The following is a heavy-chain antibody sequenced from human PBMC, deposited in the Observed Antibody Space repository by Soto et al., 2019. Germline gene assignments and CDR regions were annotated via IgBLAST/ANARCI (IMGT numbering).Heavy chain of an antibody. CDR3: EKTADFWRWGMDA. V-gene: IGHV3-23*01. CDR2: ISSSGDGT. J-gene: IGHJ6*04. CDR1: GFTCNSYA. Sequence: PVVSLILACSSSGFTCNSYAITLFLQAPGNGLEWVSIISSSGDGTYYVYSVKGRLTISRDNSRNNINLKMNSLRAEDKAVYYCEKTADFWRWGMDARGTGNTVTVSS. D-gene: IGHD3-3*01.